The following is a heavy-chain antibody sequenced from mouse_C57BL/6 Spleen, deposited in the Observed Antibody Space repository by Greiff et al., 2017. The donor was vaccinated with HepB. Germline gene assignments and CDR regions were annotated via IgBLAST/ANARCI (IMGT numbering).Heavy chain of an antibody. V-gene: IGHV1-53*01. Sequence: QVQLQQPGPELVKPGASVKLSCKASGYTFTSYWMHWVKQRPGQGLEWIGNINPSNGGTNYNEKFKSKATLTVDKSSSTAYMQLSSLTSEDSAVYYCARVGSSGSYFDYWGQGTTLTVSS. CDR3: ARVGSSGSYFDY. CDR2: INPSNGGT. D-gene: IGHD3-2*02. J-gene: IGHJ2*01. CDR1: GYTFTSYW.